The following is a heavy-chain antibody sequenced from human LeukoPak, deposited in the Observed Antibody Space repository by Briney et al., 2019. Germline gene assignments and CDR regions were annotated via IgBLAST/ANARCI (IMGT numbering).Heavy chain of an antibody. CDR3: AKSNGYGLIDI. J-gene: IGHJ3*02. V-gene: IGHV1-69*06. Sequence: SVKVSCKASGGTFSSYAISWVRQTPGQGLEWMGGIIPIFGTANYAQKFQGRVTITADKSTSTAYMELSSLRSEDTAVYYCAKSNGYGLIDIWGQGTMVTVSS. D-gene: IGHD3-10*01. CDR2: IIPIFGTA. CDR1: GGTFSSYA.